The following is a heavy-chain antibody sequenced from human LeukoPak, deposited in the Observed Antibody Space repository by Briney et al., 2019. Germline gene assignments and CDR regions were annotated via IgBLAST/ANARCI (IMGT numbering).Heavy chain of an antibody. V-gene: IGHV3-7*01. J-gene: IGHJ1*01. CDR1: GFTFSNYW. CDR3: ATYSSLNRREFQF. Sequence: GGSLRLSCEGSGFTFSNYWMGWVRQAPGKGLQWVANIKTDGSESYYVDSVKGRFTISRDNAKNSLYLQMNSLRAEDTAVYYCATYSSLNRREFQFWGQGTLLTVSS. CDR2: IKTDGSES. D-gene: IGHD3-22*01.